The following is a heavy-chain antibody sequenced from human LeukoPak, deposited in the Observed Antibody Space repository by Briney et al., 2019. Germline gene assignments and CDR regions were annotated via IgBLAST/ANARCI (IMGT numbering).Heavy chain of an antibody. Sequence: SETLSLTCTVSGGSMSSSSEYGGWIRQPRGRGREGIASISYTGSTSSTPSLTSRVTLSVDTSKNHFSLKLSSVPAADTAVYYCARSVDSLLNFDYWGQGTLVTVPS. CDR2: ISYTGST. J-gene: IGHJ4*02. CDR3: ARSVDSLLNFDY. V-gene: IGHV4-39*02. D-gene: IGHD3-22*01. CDR1: GGSMSSSSEY.